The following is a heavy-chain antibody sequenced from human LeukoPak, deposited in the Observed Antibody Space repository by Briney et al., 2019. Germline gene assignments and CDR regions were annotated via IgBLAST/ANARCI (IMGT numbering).Heavy chain of an antibody. J-gene: IGHJ4*02. CDR2: IKPDGSEI. D-gene: IGHD3-9*01. CDR1: GFTFSSYW. V-gene: IGHV3-7*01. CDR3: AKDHQAYDILTGYYFDY. Sequence: GGSLRLSCAASGFTFSSYWMSWVRQAPEKGLEWVAKIKPDGSEIYHVDSVQGRFTISRDNAKNSLYLQMNSLRAEDTAVYYCAKDHQAYDILTGYYFDYWGQGTLVTVSS.